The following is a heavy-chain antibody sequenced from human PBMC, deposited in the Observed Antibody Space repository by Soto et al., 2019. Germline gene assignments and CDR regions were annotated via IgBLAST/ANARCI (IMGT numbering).Heavy chain of an antibody. CDR1: GFTVSSNY. V-gene: IGHV3-66*01. CDR2: IYSGGNT. J-gene: IGHJ5*01. Sequence: PGGSLRLSCAVSGFTVSSNYMSWVRQAPGKGLEWVSVIYSGGNTYYADSVNGRFTISRDNSKNTLHLQMNSLRVGDTAVYYCTKDGGFGDNWFDSWGQGTLVTVSS. D-gene: IGHD3-10*01. CDR3: TKDGGFGDNWFDS.